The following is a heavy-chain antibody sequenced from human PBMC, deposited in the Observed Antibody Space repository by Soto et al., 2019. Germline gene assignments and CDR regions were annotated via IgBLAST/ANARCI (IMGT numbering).Heavy chain of an antibody. CDR1: GFTFSIYI. V-gene: IGHV3-48*01. Sequence: GGSLRLSCAASGFTFSIYIINWVRQAPGKGLEWVSYISSSSSTIYYADSVKGRFTISRDNAKNSLYLQMNSLRAEDTAVYYCARDLGSSWYPEYFQHWGQGTLVTVSS. J-gene: IGHJ1*01. CDR3: ARDLGSSWYPEYFQH. CDR2: ISSSSSTI. D-gene: IGHD6-13*01.